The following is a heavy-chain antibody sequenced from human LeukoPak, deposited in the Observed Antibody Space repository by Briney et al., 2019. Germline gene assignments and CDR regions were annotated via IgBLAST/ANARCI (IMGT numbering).Heavy chain of an antibody. CDR1: GDSISSGGYY. CDR3: ARGYSYTNFDY. V-gene: IGHV4-61*02. D-gene: IGHD5-18*01. J-gene: IGHJ4*02. Sequence: SETLSLTCTVSGDSISSGGYYWSWIRQPAGKGLEWIGRIYTSGRTSYSPSLKSRGTISVDMSNNQFSLRLSSVTAADTAVYYCARGYSYTNFDYWGQGTLVTVSS. CDR2: IYTSGRT.